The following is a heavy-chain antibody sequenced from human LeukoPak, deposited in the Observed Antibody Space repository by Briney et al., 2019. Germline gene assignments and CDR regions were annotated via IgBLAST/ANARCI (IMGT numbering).Heavy chain of an antibody. CDR2: IYYSGST. CDR1: GGSIRSGSYY. Sequence: SETLSLTCTVSGGSIRSGSYYWGWIRQPPGKGLEWIGSIYYSGSTYYNPSLKSRVTISVDTSKNQFSLKLSSVTAADTAVYYCARPHYYDSSTHYFDYWGQGTLVTVSS. J-gene: IGHJ4*02. V-gene: IGHV4-39*01. D-gene: IGHD3-22*01. CDR3: ARPHYYDSSTHYFDY.